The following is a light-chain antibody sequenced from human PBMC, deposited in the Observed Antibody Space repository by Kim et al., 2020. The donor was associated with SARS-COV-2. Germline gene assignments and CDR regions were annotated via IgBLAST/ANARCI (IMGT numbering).Light chain of an antibody. J-gene: IGLJ2*01. V-gene: IGLV4-69*01. CDR3: QTWGTSIMV. CDR2: LNNDGSH. CDR1: SGHRFKA. Sequence: ASDRLTCTRDSGHRFKAIAWQQQQAEKGPRYLMKLNNDGSHSKGDGIPDRFAGSSSGAERYLTISSLQSEEEADYYWQTWGTSIMVFGGGTQLTVL.